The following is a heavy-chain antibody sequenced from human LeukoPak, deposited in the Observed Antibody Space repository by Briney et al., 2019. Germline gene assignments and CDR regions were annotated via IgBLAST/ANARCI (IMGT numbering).Heavy chain of an antibody. D-gene: IGHD3-16*02. CDR2: ISTSEST. V-gene: IGHV4-4*07. J-gene: IGHJ4*02. CDR3: ARDRGWGLSLAY. Sequence: SSETLSLTCAVYGGSFSGYYWNWIRQPAGKGLEWIGRISTSESTQYNPSLKSRVTMSLDTSKNQFSLKLSSVTAADTAVYYCARDRGWGLSLAYWGQGALVTVSS. CDR1: GGSFSGYY.